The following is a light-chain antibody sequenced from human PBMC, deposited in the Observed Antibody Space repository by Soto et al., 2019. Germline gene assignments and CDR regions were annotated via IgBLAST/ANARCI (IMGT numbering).Light chain of an antibody. Sequence: EIVLTQSPGTLSLSPGERATLSCRASQSISSSYLAWYQQKPGQAPRLLVSGASSRATGIPDRFSGSGSGTDFPLTISRLEHEDLAVYFCQQYGSSPWTFGQGTKVEIK. CDR3: QQYGSSPWT. CDR1: QSISSSY. V-gene: IGKV3-20*01. J-gene: IGKJ1*01. CDR2: GAS.